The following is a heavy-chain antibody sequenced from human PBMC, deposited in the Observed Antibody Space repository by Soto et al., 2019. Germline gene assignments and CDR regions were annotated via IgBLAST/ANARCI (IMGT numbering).Heavy chain of an antibody. J-gene: IGHJ6*02. Sequence: QVQLVQSGAEVKKPGASVKVSCKASGYTFTSYGISWVRQAPGQGLEWMGWISAYNGNTNYAQKLQGRVTMTTDTSTSTAYMELRSLRSDDTAVYYCASSTVGVVAATYGMDVWGQGTTVTVSS. CDR1: GYTFTSYG. CDR3: ASSTVGVVAATYGMDV. V-gene: IGHV1-18*01. D-gene: IGHD2-15*01. CDR2: ISAYNGNT.